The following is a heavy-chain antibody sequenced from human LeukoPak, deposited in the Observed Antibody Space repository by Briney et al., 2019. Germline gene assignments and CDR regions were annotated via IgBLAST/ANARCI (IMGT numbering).Heavy chain of an antibody. V-gene: IGHV4-59*08. J-gene: IGHJ4*02. Sequence: SETLSLTCTVSGGSISTYYWSWIRQPPGEGLEWIGYVYYSGITNYNPSLKSRVTISVDTSKNQFSLKLSSVTAADTAVYFCARRLAVTGRYYFDCWGQGTLVTVSS. D-gene: IGHD6-19*01. CDR3: ARRLAVTGRYYFDC. CDR1: GGSISTYY. CDR2: VYYSGIT.